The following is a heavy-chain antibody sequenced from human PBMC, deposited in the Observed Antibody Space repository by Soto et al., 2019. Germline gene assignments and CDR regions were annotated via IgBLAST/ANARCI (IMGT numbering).Heavy chain of an antibody. Sequence: PGGSLRLSCAASGFTFSSYGMHWVRQAPGKVLEWVAVIWYDGSNKYYADSVKGRFTISRDNSKNTLYLQMNSLRAEDTAVYYCASPYSNGGLGYWGQGSLVTVSS. CDR2: IWYDGSNK. J-gene: IGHJ4*02. CDR3: ASPYSNGGLGY. CDR1: GFTFSSYG. D-gene: IGHD1-1*01. V-gene: IGHV3-33*01.